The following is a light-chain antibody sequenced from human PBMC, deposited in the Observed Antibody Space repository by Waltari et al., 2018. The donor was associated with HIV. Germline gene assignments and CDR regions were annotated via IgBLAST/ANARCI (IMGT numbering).Light chain of an antibody. CDR2: WAS. CDR1: QSVLYSSNNKNY. Sequence: DIVMTQSPDSLAVSLGERATINCKSSQSVLYSSNNKNYLAWYQQKEGQPPKLLIYWASTRESGVPDRFSGSGSGTDFTLTITSLQAEDVAVYYCHQYYNSTRTFGQGTKVEIK. J-gene: IGKJ1*01. V-gene: IGKV4-1*01. CDR3: HQYYNSTRT.